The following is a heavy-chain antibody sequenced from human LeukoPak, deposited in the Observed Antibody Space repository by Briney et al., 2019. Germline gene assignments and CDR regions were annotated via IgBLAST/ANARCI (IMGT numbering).Heavy chain of an antibody. Sequence: QPGGSLRLSCAASGFAFSSYWMGWVRQAPGKGLEWVANIKPDGSEKFYVDSVKGRFTISRDNAKNSLYLQMNSLRAEDTAVYYCARDGEILWFGELLYWGQGTLVTVSS. J-gene: IGHJ4*02. CDR3: ARDGEILWFGELLY. D-gene: IGHD3-10*01. V-gene: IGHV3-7*01. CDR2: IKPDGSEK. CDR1: GFAFSSYW.